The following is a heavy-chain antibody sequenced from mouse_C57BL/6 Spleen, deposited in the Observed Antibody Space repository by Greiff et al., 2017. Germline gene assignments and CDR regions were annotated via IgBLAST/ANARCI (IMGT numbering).Heavy chain of an antibody. D-gene: IGHD1-1*01. Sequence: QVHVKQPGAELVMPGASVKLSCKASGYTFTSYWMHWVKQRPGQGLEWIGEIDPSDSYTNYNQKFKGKSTLTVDKSSSTAYMQLSSLTSEDSAVYYCARVATVVVTEYFDVWGTGTTVTVSS. CDR3: ARVATVVVTEYFDV. CDR2: IDPSDSYT. V-gene: IGHV1-69*01. J-gene: IGHJ1*03. CDR1: GYTFTSYW.